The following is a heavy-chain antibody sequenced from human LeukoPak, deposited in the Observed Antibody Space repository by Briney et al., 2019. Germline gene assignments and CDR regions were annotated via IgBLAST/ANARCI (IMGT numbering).Heavy chain of an antibody. CDR3: ARESNYHGSGTGWFDP. V-gene: IGHV4-34*01. D-gene: IGHD3-10*01. J-gene: IGHJ5*02. CDR1: GGSFSGYY. CDR2: INHNGST. Sequence: PSETLSLTCAVYGGSFSGYYWSWIRQPPGKGLEWIGEINHNGSTNYNPSLKSRVTISVDTSKNQLSLKLSSVTAADTAVYYCARESNYHGSGTGWFDPWGQGTLVTVSS.